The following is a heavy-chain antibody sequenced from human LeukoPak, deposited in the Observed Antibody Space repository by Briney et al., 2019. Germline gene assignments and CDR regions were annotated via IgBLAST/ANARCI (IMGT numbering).Heavy chain of an antibody. Sequence: PSETLSLTCTVSGGSISSSSYYWGWLRQPPGKGLEWIGSIYYSGSTYYNPSLKSRVTISVDTSKNQFSLKLSSVTAADTAVYYCARDLGRYFDWFTSNWFDPWGQGTLVTVSS. CDR3: ARDLGRYFDWFTSNWFDP. CDR2: IYYSGST. D-gene: IGHD3-9*01. CDR1: GGSISSSSYY. V-gene: IGHV4-39*07. J-gene: IGHJ5*02.